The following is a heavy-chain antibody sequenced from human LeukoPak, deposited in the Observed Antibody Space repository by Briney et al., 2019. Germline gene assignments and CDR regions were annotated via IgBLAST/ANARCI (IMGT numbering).Heavy chain of an antibody. CDR1: GFTFSSYA. CDR3: AKSSGYRNMYYFDY. V-gene: IGHV3-23*01. Sequence: GGSLRLSCAASGFTFSSYAMSWVRQAPGKGLEWVSAISGSGGSTYYADSVKGRFTISRDNSRNTLYLQMNSLRAEDTAVYYCAKSSGYRNMYYFDYWGPGTLVTVSS. J-gene: IGHJ4*02. CDR2: ISGSGGST. D-gene: IGHD6-13*01.